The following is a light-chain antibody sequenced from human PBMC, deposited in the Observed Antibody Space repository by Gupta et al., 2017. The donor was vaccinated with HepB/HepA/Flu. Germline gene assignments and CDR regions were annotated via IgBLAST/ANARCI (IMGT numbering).Light chain of an antibody. J-gene: IGLJ2*01. Sequence: QPALTQPRSVSGSPGQSVTIPCTGTSSDVGSYNYVSWYQQHPGKAPKLMISGVSKRPSGVPERFSGSKSGNTASLTISGLQAEDEADYYCCSYAGSYTYVIFGGGTQLTVL. CDR3: CSYAGSYTYVI. CDR2: GVS. CDR1: SSDVGSYNY. V-gene: IGLV2-11*01.